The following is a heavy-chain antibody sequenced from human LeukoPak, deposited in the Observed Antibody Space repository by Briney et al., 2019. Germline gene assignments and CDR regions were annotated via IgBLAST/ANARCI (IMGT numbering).Heavy chain of an antibody. Sequence: ETLSLTCAVYGGSFSGYYWSWIRQPPGKGLEWIGEINHSGSTNYNPSLKSRVTISVDTSKNQFSLKLSSVTAADTAVYYCARASSTALRAFDIWGQGTMVTVSS. J-gene: IGHJ3*02. CDR1: GGSFSGYY. CDR3: ARASSTALRAFDI. V-gene: IGHV4-34*01. CDR2: INHSGST. D-gene: IGHD2-2*01.